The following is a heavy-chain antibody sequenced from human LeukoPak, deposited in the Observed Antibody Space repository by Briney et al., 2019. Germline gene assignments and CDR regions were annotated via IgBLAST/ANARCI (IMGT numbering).Heavy chain of an antibody. V-gene: IGHV1-2*02. D-gene: IGHD6-19*01. CDR2: INPNSGGT. CDR1: GYTFTGYY. Sequence: RASVKVSCKASGYTFTGYYMHWVRQAPGRGLEWMGWINPNSGGTNYAQKFQGRVTMTRDTSISTAYMELSRLRSEDTAVYYCARGWDSSGWWDYWGQGTLVTVSS. CDR3: ARGWDSSGWWDY. J-gene: IGHJ4*02.